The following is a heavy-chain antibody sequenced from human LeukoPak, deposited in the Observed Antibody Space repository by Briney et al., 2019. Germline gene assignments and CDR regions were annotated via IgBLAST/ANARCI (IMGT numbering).Heavy chain of an antibody. J-gene: IGHJ4*02. V-gene: IGHV4-59*01. D-gene: IGHD5-18*01. CDR3: ARYTAMVRDYFDY. CDR2: IYYSGST. CDR1: GGSISSYY. Sequence: PSETPSLTCTVSGGSISSYYWSWIRQPPGKGLEWIGYIYYSGSTNYNPSLKSQVTISVDTSKNQFSLKLSSVTAADTAVYYCARYTAMVRDYFDYWGQGTLVTVSS.